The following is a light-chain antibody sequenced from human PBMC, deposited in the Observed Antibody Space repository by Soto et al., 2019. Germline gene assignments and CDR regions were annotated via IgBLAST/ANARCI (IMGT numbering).Light chain of an antibody. CDR1: RSVISRY. CDR2: GAS. CDR3: LQDRYSPYT. J-gene: IGKJ2*01. Sequence: IVLTQSPGTLSLSPGERATLSCRASRSVISRYLAWYQQKPGQAPRLLIYGASSRATGIPDRFSGSGSGTHFTVSIGRLEPVDSAGYYSLQDRYSPYTYGPPTMLEF. V-gene: IGKV3-20*01.